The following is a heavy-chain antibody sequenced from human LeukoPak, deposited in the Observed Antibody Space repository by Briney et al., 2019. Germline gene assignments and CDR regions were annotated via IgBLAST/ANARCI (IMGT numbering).Heavy chain of an antibody. D-gene: IGHD2-2*01. CDR3: ARGSGCSSSSCHAGEFDY. CDR2: IFNSGSA. J-gene: IGHJ4*02. V-gene: IGHV4-4*07. Sequence: SETLSLTCTVSGDSISSYSWNWIRQPAGEGLEWIGYIFNSGSANYNPSLKSRVTMSVDTSKNQFSLNLTSVTAADTAVYYCARGSGCSSSSCHAGEFDYWGQGTLVTVSS. CDR1: GDSISSYS.